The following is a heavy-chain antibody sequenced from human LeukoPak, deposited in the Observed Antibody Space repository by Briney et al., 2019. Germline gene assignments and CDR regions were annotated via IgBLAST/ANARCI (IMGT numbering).Heavy chain of an antibody. Sequence: PSETLSLTCAVYGGSFSGYYWSWIRQPPGKGLEWIGEINHSGSTNYNPSLKSRVTISVDTSKNQFSLKLSSVTAADTAVYYCARGSESYYYGSGSYLDHWGQGTLVTVSS. CDR2: INHSGST. CDR3: ARGSESYYYGSGSYLDH. V-gene: IGHV4-34*01. J-gene: IGHJ4*02. D-gene: IGHD3-10*01. CDR1: GGSFSGYY.